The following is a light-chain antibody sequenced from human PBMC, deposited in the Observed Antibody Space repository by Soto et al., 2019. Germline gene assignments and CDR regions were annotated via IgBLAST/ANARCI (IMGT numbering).Light chain of an antibody. CDR2: DAS. V-gene: IGKV1-5*01. CDR1: QTISSW. Sequence: DIQMTQSPSTLSGSVGDRVTITCRASQTISSWLAWYQQKPGKAPKLLISDASSLQSGVPSRLSGSGSGTEFTLTTSSLQPDDFATYYCQQYKSYSTFGGGTKVDIK. J-gene: IGKJ4*01. CDR3: QQYKSYST.